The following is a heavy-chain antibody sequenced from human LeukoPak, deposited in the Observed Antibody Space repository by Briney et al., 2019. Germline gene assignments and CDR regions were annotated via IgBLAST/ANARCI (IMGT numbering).Heavy chain of an antibody. CDR2: ISSRGGST. V-gene: IGHV3-23*01. CDR1: GFTFSSYA. CDR3: AKDQVLYSSSSSYFDY. J-gene: IGHJ4*02. Sequence: PGGSLRLSCAASGFTFSSYAMSWVRQDPGKGLEWVSTISSRGGSTYYADSVKGRFTISRDSSNNTLYLQMNRLRAEDTAVYYCAKDQVLYSSSSSYFDYWGQGTLVTVSS. D-gene: IGHD6-6*01.